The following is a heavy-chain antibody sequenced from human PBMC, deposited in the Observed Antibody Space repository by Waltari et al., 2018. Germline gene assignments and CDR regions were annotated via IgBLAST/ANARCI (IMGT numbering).Heavy chain of an antibody. CDR3: ARDPGVQHSSSWYGWFDP. CDR1: GGPISSYY. D-gene: IGHD6-13*01. Sequence: QVQLQESGPGLVKPSETLSLTCTVSGGPISSYYWSCIRQPAGQGLEWIGRIYTSGSTNYNPSLKSRVTMSVDTSKNQFSLKLSSVTAADTAVYYCARDPGVQHSSSWYGWFDPWGQGTLVTVSS. CDR2: IYTSGST. J-gene: IGHJ5*02. V-gene: IGHV4-4*07.